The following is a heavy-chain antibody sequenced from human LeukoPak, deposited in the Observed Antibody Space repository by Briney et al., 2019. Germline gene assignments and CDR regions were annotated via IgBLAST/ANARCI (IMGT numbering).Heavy chain of an antibody. CDR1: GGTFSSYA. D-gene: IGHD2-2*01. Sequence: SVKVSCKASGGTFSSYAISWVRQAPGQGLEWMGGIIPIFGTANYAQKFQGRVTITADESTSTAYMELSSLRTEDTAVYYCAIVVVPAAPFDYWGQGTLVTVSS. CDR3: AIVVVPAAPFDY. J-gene: IGHJ4*02. CDR2: IIPIFGTA. V-gene: IGHV1-69*13.